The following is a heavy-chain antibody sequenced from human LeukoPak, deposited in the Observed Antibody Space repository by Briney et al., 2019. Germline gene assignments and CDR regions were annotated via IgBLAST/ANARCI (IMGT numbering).Heavy chain of an antibody. V-gene: IGHV6-1*01. J-gene: IGHJ3*02. CDR2: TYYRSKWST. Sequence: SQTLSLTCAISGDSVSSNSAAWNWIRQSPSSGLEWLGRTYYRSKWSTDYAVSLKSRLTISPDTSKNQFSLQLNSVTPEDTAVYYCARDPGAFDIWGPGTMVTVSS. CDR1: GDSVSSNSAA. CDR3: ARDPGAFDI.